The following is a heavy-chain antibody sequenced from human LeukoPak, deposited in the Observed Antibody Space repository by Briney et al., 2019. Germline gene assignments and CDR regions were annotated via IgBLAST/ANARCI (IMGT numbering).Heavy chain of an antibody. CDR2: IHQSGSS. V-gene: IGHV4-38-2*02. CDR1: GYSISSGYY. CDR3: AREWDYGDYSIFDY. J-gene: IGHJ4*02. D-gene: IGHD4-17*01. Sequence: TSETLSLTCTVSGYSISSGYYWGWIRQPPGKGLEWIGSIHQSGSSYYNSSLKSRVTISVDTSKNHLSLKLSSVTAADTAVYYCAREWDYGDYSIFDYWGQGTLVTVSS.